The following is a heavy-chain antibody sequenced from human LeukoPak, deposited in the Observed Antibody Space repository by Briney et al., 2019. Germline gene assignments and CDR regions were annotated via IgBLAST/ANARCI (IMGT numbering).Heavy chain of an antibody. CDR2: IYYSGST. D-gene: IGHD3-22*01. J-gene: IGHJ6*03. CDR1: GGCISSYY. V-gene: IGHV4-59*01. CDR3: ARETYYYDSSGYYPYMDV. Sequence: PSETLSLTCTVSGGCISSYYWSWIRQPPGKGLEWIGYIYYSGSTNYNPSLKSRVTISVETSKNQLSLKLSSVTAADTAVYYCARETYYYDSSGYYPYMDVWGKGTTVTVSS.